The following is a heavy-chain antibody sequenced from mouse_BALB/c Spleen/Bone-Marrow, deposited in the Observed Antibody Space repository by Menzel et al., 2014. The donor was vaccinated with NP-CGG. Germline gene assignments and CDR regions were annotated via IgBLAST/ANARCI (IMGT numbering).Heavy chain of an antibody. V-gene: IGHV1-4*01. CDR3: TREGAYDGGSCDFDY. Sequence: VQLQQSGPELARPGASVKMSCKASGYSFTGCTMHWVKQRPGQGLEWIANINPRNTCSDYNQKFKDRATVTADKSSSTTYIQQSNLTSEDSAAYYYTREGAYDGGSCDFDYWGQGTTLTVSS. CDR1: GYSFTGCT. J-gene: IGHJ2*01. D-gene: IGHD2-3*01. CDR2: INPRNTCS.